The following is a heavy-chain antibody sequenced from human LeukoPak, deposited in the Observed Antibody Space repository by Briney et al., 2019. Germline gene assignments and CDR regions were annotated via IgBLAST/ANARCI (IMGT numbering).Heavy chain of an antibody. J-gene: IGHJ4*02. CDR3: AGGREDWTGY. CDR1: GYTFTNYG. Sequence: ASVKVACKASGYTFTNYGISWVRQAPGQGLEWMGWISGYNGNTNYAQKLQGGVTMTTDTSTSTAYMELRSLRSEDTAVYYCAGGREDWTGYWGQGTLVTVSS. V-gene: IGHV1-18*01. D-gene: IGHD3/OR15-3a*01. CDR2: ISGYNGNT.